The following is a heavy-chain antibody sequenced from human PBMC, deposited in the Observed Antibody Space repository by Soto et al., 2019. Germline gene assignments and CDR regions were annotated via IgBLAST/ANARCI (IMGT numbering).Heavy chain of an antibody. CDR1: DGSISTSNW. CDR3: ARARATIAAAAIFDC. V-gene: IGHV4-4*02. D-gene: IGHD6-13*01. J-gene: IGHJ4*02. Sequence: SVTMSLTCAVSDGSISTSNWWRWIRQPPGKGLEWIGEVYRTGSTNYNPSLESRLTISVDKSKNQFSLKLTSVTAADTAVYYCARARATIAAAAIFDCWGQGNLVTVS. CDR2: VYRTGST.